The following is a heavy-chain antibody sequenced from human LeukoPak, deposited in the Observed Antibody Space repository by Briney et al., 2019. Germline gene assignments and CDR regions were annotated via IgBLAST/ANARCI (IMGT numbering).Heavy chain of an antibody. D-gene: IGHD3-10*01. J-gene: IGHJ4*01. CDR2: ITDSGVST. CDR3: AKMTDARGRYGSGSH. Sequence: GGSLRLSCAASGFTFSNFAMSWVRQAPGKGLEWVSSITDSGVSTFYADPLSGRFTITRDNSKNTLYLQMKSVRAADTATYYCAKMTDARGRYGSGSHWGQGTLVAVSS. CDR1: GFTFSNFA. V-gene: IGHV3-23*01.